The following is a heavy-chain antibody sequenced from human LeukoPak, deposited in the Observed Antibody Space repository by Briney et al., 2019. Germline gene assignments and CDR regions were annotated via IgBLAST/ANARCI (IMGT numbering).Heavy chain of an antibody. CDR3: ARDSVSSGWYDNWFDP. J-gene: IGHJ5*02. D-gene: IGHD6-19*01. CDR2: ISSSGSTI. V-gene: IGHV3-11*04. CDR1: GFTFSDYY. Sequence: GGSLRLSCAASGFTFSDYYMSWIRQASGKGLEWVSYISSSGSTIYYADSVKGRFTISRDNAKNSLYLQMNSLRAEDTAVYYCARDSVSSGWYDNWFDPWGQGTLVTVSS.